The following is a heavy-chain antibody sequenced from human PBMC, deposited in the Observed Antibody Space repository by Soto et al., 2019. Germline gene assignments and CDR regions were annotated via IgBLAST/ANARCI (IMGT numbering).Heavy chain of an antibody. CDR1: GYTFTSYG. CDR2: ISAYNGNT. D-gene: IGHD4-4*01. Sequence: ASVKVSCKASGYTFTSYGISWVRQAPGQGLEWMGWISAYNGNTNYAQKLQGRVTMTTDTSTSTAYMELRSLRSDDTAVYYCARVPGTPTHDYSNQVDYMDVWGKGTTVTVSS. CDR3: ARVPGTPTHDYSNQVDYMDV. J-gene: IGHJ6*03. V-gene: IGHV1-18*01.